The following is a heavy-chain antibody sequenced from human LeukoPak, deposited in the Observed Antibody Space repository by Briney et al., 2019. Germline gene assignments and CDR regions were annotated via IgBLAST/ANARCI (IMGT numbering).Heavy chain of an antibody. CDR2: IYYSGST. CDR3: ARHPFRYYYDSSGYLLFDY. V-gene: IGHV4-39*01. Sequence: SETLSLTCTVSGGSISSSSYYWGWIRQPPGKGLEWIGSIYYSGSTYYNPSLKSRVTISVDTSKNQFSLKLSPVTAADTAVYYCARHPFRYYYDSSGYLLFDYWGQGTLVTVSS. CDR1: GGSISSSSYY. D-gene: IGHD3-22*01. J-gene: IGHJ4*02.